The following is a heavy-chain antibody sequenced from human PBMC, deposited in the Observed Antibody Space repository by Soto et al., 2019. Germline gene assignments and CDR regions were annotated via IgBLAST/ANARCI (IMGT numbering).Heavy chain of an antibody. D-gene: IGHD3-9*01. J-gene: IGHJ6*02. CDR1: GFTFSSYS. CDR2: ISSSSSTI. CDR3: AREGYYDISPRSYYYYGMDV. V-gene: IGHV3-48*02. Sequence: SLGLSCAASGFTFSSYSMNWVRQAPGKGLEWVSYISSSSSTIYYADSVKGRFTISRDNAKNSLYLQMNSLRDEDTAVYYCAREGYYDISPRSYYYYGMDVWGQGTTVTVSS.